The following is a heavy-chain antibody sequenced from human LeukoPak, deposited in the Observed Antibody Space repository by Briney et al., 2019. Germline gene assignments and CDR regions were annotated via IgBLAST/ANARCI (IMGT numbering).Heavy chain of an antibody. CDR2: IYYSGST. J-gene: IGHJ4*02. CDR3: ARRQRITMIVVGGAFDY. D-gene: IGHD3-22*01. CDR1: GGSISSGSYY. V-gene: IGHV4-39*01. Sequence: PSQTLSLTCTVSGGSISSGSYYWSWIRQPAGKGLEWIGSIYYSGSTYYNPSLKSRVTISVDTSKNQFSLKLSSVHAADTAVYYCARRQRITMIVVGGAFDYWGQGTLVTVSS.